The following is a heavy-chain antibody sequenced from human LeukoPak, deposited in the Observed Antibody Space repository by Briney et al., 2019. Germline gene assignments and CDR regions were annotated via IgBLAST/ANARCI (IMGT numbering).Heavy chain of an antibody. CDR3: ARTAPPYYYDSVNWFDP. CDR2: IIPIFGTA. CDR1: GGTFSSYA. D-gene: IGHD3-22*01. Sequence: SVKVSCKASGGTFSSYAISWVRQAPGQGLEWMGGIIPIFGTANYAQKFQGRVTITTDESTSTAYMELSSLRSEDTAVYYCARTAPPYYYDSVNWFDPWGQGTLVTGSS. J-gene: IGHJ5*02. V-gene: IGHV1-69*05.